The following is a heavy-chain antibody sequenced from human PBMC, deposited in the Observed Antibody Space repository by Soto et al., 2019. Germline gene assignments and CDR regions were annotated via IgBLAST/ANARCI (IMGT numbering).Heavy chain of an antibody. CDR1: GFTFSSYG. CDR3: ARGITMVRGVPAGGMDV. Sequence: QVQLVESGGGVDQPGRSLRLSCAASGFTFSSYGMHWVRQAPGKGLEWVAVIWYDGSNKYYADSVKGRFTISRDNSKNALYLQMNSLTAEDTAVYYCARGITMVRGVPAGGMDVWGQGTTVTVSS. V-gene: IGHV3-33*01. D-gene: IGHD3-10*01. CDR2: IWYDGSNK. J-gene: IGHJ6*02.